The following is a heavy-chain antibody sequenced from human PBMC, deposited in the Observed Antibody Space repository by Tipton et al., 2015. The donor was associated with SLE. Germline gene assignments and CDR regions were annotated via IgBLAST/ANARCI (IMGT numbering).Heavy chain of an antibody. Sequence: TLSLTCHVSGGSITNSYWSWIRQSPAKGLEWIAYIYTSDSSSYNPSLRGRGINSVDTSKNQFSLKLSSVTAADTAVYYCARVPYGSEAYYMDVWGKGTTVTVSS. D-gene: IGHD3-10*01. CDR2: IYTSDSS. J-gene: IGHJ6*03. CDR3: ARVPYGSEAYYMDV. V-gene: IGHV4-4*08. CDR1: GGSITNSY.